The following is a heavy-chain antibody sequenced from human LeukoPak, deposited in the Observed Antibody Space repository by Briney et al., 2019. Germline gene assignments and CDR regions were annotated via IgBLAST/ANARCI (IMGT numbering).Heavy chain of an antibody. CDR3: ARSRSGLLPDY. Sequence: SETLSLTCTASGGSISSYYWSWIRQPPGKGLEWIGYIYSNGSINYNPSLKSRVTISVDTSKNQFSLKLSSVTAADTAVYYCARSRSGLLPDYWGQGTLVTVFS. V-gene: IGHV4-4*09. J-gene: IGHJ4*02. D-gene: IGHD3-3*01. CDR1: GGSISSYY. CDR2: IYSNGSI.